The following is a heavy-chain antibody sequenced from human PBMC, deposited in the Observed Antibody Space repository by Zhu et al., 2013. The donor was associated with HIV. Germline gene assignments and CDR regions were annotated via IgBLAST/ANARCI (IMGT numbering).Heavy chain of an antibody. Sequence: QVQLVQSGAEVKKPGASVKVSCKASGYTFTSYGISWVRQAPGQGLEWMGWISAYNGNTNYAQKLQGRVTMTTDTSTSTAYMELRSLRSDDTAVYYCARVIVSWYSSSWHYYYGMDVWGQRGHGSPSPQ. CDR1: GYTFTSYG. V-gene: IGHV1-18*01. D-gene: IGHD6-13*01. CDR3: ARVIVSWYSSSWHYYYGMDV. CDR2: ISAYNGNT. J-gene: IGHJ6*04.